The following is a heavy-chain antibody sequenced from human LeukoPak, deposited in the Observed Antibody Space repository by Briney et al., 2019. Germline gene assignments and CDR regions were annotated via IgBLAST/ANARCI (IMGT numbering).Heavy chain of an antibody. V-gene: IGHV4-30-4*01. CDR1: GGSISSGDYY. J-gene: IGHJ4*02. CDR3: ARNYQLLYYFDY. Sequence: SETLSLTCTVSGGSISSGDYYWSWIRQPPGKGLEWIGYIYYSGSTYYNPSLKSRVTISVDTSKNQFSLKLSSVTAADTAVYYCARNYQLLYYFDYWGQGTLVTVSS. D-gene: IGHD2-2*01. CDR2: IYYSGST.